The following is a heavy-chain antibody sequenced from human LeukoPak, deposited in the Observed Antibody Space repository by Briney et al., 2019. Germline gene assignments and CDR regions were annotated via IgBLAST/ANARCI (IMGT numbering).Heavy chain of an antibody. Sequence: QTGGSLRLSCAASGVTFSSYWMSWVRQAPGKGLEWVAIIKKDGSEKYYVDSMKGRFTISRDNAKNSLFLQMNSLRAEDTAIYYCTTDTWYSAGHWGQGTLVTVSS. J-gene: IGHJ4*02. CDR2: IKKDGSEK. CDR1: GVTFSSYW. CDR3: TTDTWYSAGH. V-gene: IGHV3-7*03. D-gene: IGHD2-15*01.